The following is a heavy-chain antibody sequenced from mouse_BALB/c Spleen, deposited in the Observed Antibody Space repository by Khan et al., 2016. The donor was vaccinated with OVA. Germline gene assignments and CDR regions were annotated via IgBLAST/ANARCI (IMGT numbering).Heavy chain of an antibody. Sequence: QVQLQQPGAELVRPGASVKLSCEASGYTFTNYWVNWIKQNPEQGLEWIGRIDPYDSETHYNQNFKDKAILTVDKSSSTAYMQLSSLTSEDSAVYFCARNPFAYWGQGTLVTVSA. CDR1: GYTFTNYW. J-gene: IGHJ3*01. V-gene: IGHV1-52*01. CDR2: IDPYDSET. CDR3: ARNPFAY.